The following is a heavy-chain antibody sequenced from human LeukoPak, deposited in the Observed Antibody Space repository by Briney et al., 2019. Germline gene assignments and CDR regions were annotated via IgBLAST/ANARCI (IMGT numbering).Heavy chain of an antibody. CDR2: VLPIFGTA. CDR3: ARGTVVVPAVHRGVDYYYYMDV. V-gene: IGHV1-69*05. J-gene: IGHJ6*03. Sequence: SVKVSFKASGGTFSSSAISWVRQAPGQGGEWMGGVLPIFGTANYAQKFQGRVTITTDESTSTAYMELSSLRSEDTAVYYCARGTVVVPAVHRGVDYYYYMDVWGKGTTVTVSS. CDR1: GGTFSSSA. D-gene: IGHD2-2*01.